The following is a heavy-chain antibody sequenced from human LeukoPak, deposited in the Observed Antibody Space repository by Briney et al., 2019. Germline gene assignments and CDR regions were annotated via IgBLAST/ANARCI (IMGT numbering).Heavy chain of an antibody. D-gene: IGHD2-2*01. V-gene: IGHV3-49*03. CDR1: GFSFSDHY. CDR2: IRSKAYGGTT. Sequence: GGSLRLSCAASGFSFSDHYMSWFRQAPGKGLEWVGFIRSKAYGGTTEYAASVKGRFTISRDDSKSIAYLQMNSLKTEDTAVYYCTSNKGGIVVVPAASFDPWGQGTLVTVSS. CDR3: TSNKGGIVVVPAASFDP. J-gene: IGHJ5*02.